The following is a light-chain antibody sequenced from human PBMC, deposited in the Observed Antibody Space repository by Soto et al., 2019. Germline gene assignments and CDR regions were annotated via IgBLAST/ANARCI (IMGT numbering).Light chain of an antibody. CDR3: ASDVGSNDWV. J-gene: IGLJ2*01. CDR2: EVS. Sequence: QSVLTQPPSASGSPGQSVAISCTGISSDADGYNYVSWYQQHPGRAPKLMIYEVSKRPSGVPDRFSGSQSGNTASLTVSGLQAEDEADYYCASDVGSNDWVFGGGTKVTVL. CDR1: SSDADGYNY. V-gene: IGLV2-8*01.